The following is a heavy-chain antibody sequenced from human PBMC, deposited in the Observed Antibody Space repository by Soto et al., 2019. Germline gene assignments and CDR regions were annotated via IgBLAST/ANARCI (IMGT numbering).Heavy chain of an antibody. Sequence: PSETLSLTCTVSGGSISSYYWSWIRQPPGKGLEWIGYIYYSGSTNYNPSLKSRVTISVDTSKNQFSLKLSSVTAADTAVYYCARDSDVVSAFDIWGQGTMVT. CDR1: GGSISSYY. D-gene: IGHD3-22*01. V-gene: IGHV4-59*01. J-gene: IGHJ3*02. CDR3: ARDSDVVSAFDI. CDR2: IYYSGST.